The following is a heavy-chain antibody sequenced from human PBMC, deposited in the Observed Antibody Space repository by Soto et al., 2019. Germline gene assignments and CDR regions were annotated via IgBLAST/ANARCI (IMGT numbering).Heavy chain of an antibody. CDR2: ISYDGSNK. D-gene: IGHD1-26*01. CDR1: GFTFSSYG. CDR3: AKDHSWFHQAREVGATHY. V-gene: IGHV3-30*18. Sequence: GGSLRLSCAASGFTFSSYGMHWVRQAQGKGLEWVAVISYDGSNKYYADTVKGRFTISRDNSKNTLYLQMNSLRAEDTAVYYCAKDHSWFHQAREVGATHYWGQGTLVTVSS. J-gene: IGHJ4*02.